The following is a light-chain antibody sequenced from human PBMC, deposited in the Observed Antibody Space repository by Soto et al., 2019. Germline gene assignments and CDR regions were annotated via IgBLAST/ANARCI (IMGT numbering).Light chain of an antibody. Sequence: SSELTQSPSVSVPPGQTARITCSGDALPKQYAYWYQQKPGQAPVLVIYKDNERPSGIPGRFSGSSSGTTATLTISGVQAEDEADYYCQSADSSGAYVVFGGGTKLTVL. V-gene: IGLV3-25*02. J-gene: IGLJ2*01. CDR2: KDN. CDR1: ALPKQY. CDR3: QSADSSGAYVV.